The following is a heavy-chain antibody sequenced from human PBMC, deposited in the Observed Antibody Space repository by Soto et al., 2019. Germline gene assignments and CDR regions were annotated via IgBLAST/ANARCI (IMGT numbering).Heavy chain of an antibody. CDR2: TYSGGST. Sequence: GGSLRLSCAASGFTVSTYNMIWVRQAPVKGLEWVSVTYSGGSTQYADSVKGRFTVSRDNSKNTLYLQMSSLRDEDTAVYYCARKLSGAVQGWAYGMDVWGRGTTVTVSS. J-gene: IGHJ6*02. CDR1: GFTVSTYN. D-gene: IGHD1-26*01. CDR3: ARKLSGAVQGWAYGMDV. V-gene: IGHV3-53*01.